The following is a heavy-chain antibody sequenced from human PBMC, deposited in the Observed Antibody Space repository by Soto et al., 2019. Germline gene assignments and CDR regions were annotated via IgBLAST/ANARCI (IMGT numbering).Heavy chain of an antibody. J-gene: IGHJ6*02. V-gene: IGHV3-23*01. CDR3: AKDLTCSGGSCYSAQPLTVDYYYYGMDV. CDR2: ISGSGGST. D-gene: IGHD2-15*01. CDR1: GFTFSSYA. Sequence: GGSLRLSCAASGFTFSSYAMSWVRQAPGKGLEWVSAISGSGGSTYYADSVKGRFTISRDNSKNTLYLEMNSLRAEDTAVYYCAKDLTCSGGSCYSAQPLTVDYYYYGMDVWGQGTTVTVSS.